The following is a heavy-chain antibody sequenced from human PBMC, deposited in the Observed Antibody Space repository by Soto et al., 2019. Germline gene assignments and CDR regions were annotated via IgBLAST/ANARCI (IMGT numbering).Heavy chain of an antibody. J-gene: IGHJ3*02. CDR1: GFTFSSYA. CDR2: ISYDGSNK. CDR3: ARGNPQLYECSGGSFHSSRGSSHAFDI. V-gene: IGHV3-30-3*01. D-gene: IGHD2-15*01. Sequence: GGSLRLSCAASGFTFSSYAMHWVRQAPGKGLEWVAVISYDGSNKYYADSVKGRFTISRDNSKNTLYLQMNSLRAEDTAVYYCARGNPQLYECSGGSFHSSRGSSHAFDISGQGTIVTGS.